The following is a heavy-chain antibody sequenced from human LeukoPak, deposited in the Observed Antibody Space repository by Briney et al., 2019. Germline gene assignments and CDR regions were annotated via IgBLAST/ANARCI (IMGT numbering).Heavy chain of an antibody. Sequence: GGSLRLSCAASGFTVSSNYMSWVRQAPGKGLEWVSVIYSGGSTYYADSVKGRFTISRDNSKNTPYLQMNSLRAEDTAVYYCARQPLVDRSVTVVAPQTPFDYWGQGTLVTVSS. V-gene: IGHV3-66*04. CDR1: GFTVSSNY. CDR2: IYSGGST. J-gene: IGHJ4*02. D-gene: IGHD2-2*01. CDR3: ARQPLVDRSVTVVAPQTPFDY.